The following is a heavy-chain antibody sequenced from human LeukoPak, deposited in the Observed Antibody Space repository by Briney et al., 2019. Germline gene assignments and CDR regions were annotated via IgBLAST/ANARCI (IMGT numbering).Heavy chain of an antibody. CDR3: ARLPAGTDYFDY. CDR2: IYYSGST. D-gene: IGHD6-19*01. J-gene: IGHJ4*02. Sequence: SVTLSLTCAVYGGSFSGYYWSWIRQPPGKGLEWIGSIYYSGSTYYNPSLKSRVTISVDTSKNQFSLKLSSVTAADTAVYYCARLPAGTDYFDYWGQGTLVTVSS. V-gene: IGHV4-34*01. CDR1: GGSFSGYY.